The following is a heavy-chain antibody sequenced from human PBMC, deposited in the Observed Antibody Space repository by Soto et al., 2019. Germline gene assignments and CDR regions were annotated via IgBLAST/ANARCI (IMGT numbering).Heavy chain of an antibody. Sequence: DVQLVESGGGLVQSGGSLRLSCAASGYKFSGNWMHWVRQAPGKGLVWVSRIKTDGSITTYADSVRGRFTISRDNAKNTLYLQMNSLRAEDTAVYYCVRVIYEYRSMGIGDAYSYYGMDVWGQGTTVTVSS. V-gene: IGHV3-74*01. CDR2: IKTDGSIT. J-gene: IGHJ6*02. CDR3: VRVIYEYRSMGIGDAYSYYGMDV. CDR1: GYKFSGNW. D-gene: IGHD3-10*01.